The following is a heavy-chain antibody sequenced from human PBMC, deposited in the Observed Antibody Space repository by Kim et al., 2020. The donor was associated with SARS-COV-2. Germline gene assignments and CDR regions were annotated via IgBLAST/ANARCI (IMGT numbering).Heavy chain of an antibody. CDR1: GFTFSSYA. CDR2: ISYDGSNK. CDR3: ARDGRLLVVWGYFDY. D-gene: IGHD3-16*01. Sequence: GGSLRLSCAASGFTFSSYAMHWVRQAPGKGLEWVAVISYDGSNKYYADSVKGRFTISRDNSKNTLYLQMNSLRAEDTAVYYCARDGRLLVVWGYFDYWGQGTLVTVSS. J-gene: IGHJ4*02. V-gene: IGHV3-30*04.